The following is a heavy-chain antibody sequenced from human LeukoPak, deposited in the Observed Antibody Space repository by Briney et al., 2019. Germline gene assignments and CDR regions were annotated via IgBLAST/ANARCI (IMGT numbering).Heavy chain of an antibody. V-gene: IGHV1-24*01. CDR1: GYTLTELS. D-gene: IGHD2-15*01. CDR2: FDPEDGET. CDR3: ATTRHCSGGSCPPGYYGMDV. J-gene: IGHJ6*02. Sequence: ASVKVSCKVSGYTLTELSMHWVRQAPGKGFEWVGGFDPEDGETIYAQKFQGRVTMTEDTSTDTAYMELSSLRSEDTAVYYCATTRHCSGGSCPPGYYGMDVWGQGTTVTVSS.